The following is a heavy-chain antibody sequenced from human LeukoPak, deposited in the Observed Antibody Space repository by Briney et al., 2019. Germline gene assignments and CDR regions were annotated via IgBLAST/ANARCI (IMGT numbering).Heavy chain of an antibody. J-gene: IGHJ1*01. CDR3: STDRRDWNPRD. V-gene: IGHV3-15*01. CDR2: IKSKTDGGKT. D-gene: IGHD1-1*01. Sequence: PGGSLRLSCAASGFTFSNAWMSCVRQAPGKGLEWVGRIKSKTDGGKTDYAAPVKGRFTISRDDSKNTLFLQMNSLKTEDTAVYYCSTDRRDWNPRDWGQGTLVTVSS. CDR1: GFTFSNAW.